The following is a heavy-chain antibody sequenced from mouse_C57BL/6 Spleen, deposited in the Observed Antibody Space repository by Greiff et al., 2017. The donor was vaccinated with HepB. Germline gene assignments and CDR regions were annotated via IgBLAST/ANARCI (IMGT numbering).Heavy chain of an antibody. J-gene: IGHJ3*01. D-gene: IGHD2-4*01. CDR2: IDPSDSYT. Sequence: VKLQQPGAELVRPGTSVKLSCKASGYTFTSYWMHWVKQRPGQGLEWIGVIDPSDSYTNYNQKFKGKATLTVDTSSSTAYMQLSSLTSEDSAVYYCARYDYDAWFAYWGQGTLVTVSA. V-gene: IGHV1-59*01. CDR3: ARYDYDAWFAY. CDR1: GYTFTSYW.